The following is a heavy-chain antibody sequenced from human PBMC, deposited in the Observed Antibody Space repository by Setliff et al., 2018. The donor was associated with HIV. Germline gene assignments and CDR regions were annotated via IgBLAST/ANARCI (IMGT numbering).Heavy chain of an antibody. D-gene: IGHD6-13*01. V-gene: IGHV3-11*04. J-gene: IGHJ4*02. CDR1: GFTFSDYY. CDR3: AREDPARVSPDY. CDR2: ISSSGSTI. Sequence: LRLSCAASGFTFSDYYMSWIRQAPGKGLEGVSYISSSGSTIYYADSVKGRFTISRDNAKNSLYLQMNSLRAEDTAVYYCAREDPARVSPDYWGQGTLVTVSS.